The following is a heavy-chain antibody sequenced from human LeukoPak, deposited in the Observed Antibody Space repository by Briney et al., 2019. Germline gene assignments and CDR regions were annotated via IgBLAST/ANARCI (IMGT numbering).Heavy chain of an antibody. V-gene: IGHV3-30*18. Sequence: GRSLRLSCAASGFTFSSYGMHWVRQAPGKGLEWVAVISYDGSNKYYADSVKGRFTISRDNSKNTLYLQMNSLRAEDTAVYYCAKSYYSNHAEWHFDYWGQGTLVTVSS. CDR2: ISYDGSNK. J-gene: IGHJ4*02. D-gene: IGHD4-4*01. CDR1: GFTFSSYG. CDR3: AKSYYSNHAEWHFDY.